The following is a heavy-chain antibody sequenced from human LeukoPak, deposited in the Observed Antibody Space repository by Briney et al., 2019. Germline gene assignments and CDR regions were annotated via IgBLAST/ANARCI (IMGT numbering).Heavy chain of an antibody. CDR3: ASGNGYNFRSLSMDGAFDI. CDR2: INPSGGST. V-gene: IGHV1-46*03. Sequence: GASVKVSCKASGYTFTGYYMHWVRQAPGQGLEWMGIINPSGGSTSYAQKFQGRVTMTRDTSTSTVYMELSSPRSEDTAVYYCASGNGYNFRSLSMDGAFDIWGQGTMVTVSS. CDR1: GYTFTGYY. J-gene: IGHJ3*02. D-gene: IGHD5-24*01.